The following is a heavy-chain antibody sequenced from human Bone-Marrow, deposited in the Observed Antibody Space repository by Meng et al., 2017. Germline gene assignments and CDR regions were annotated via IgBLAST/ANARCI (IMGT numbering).Heavy chain of an antibody. D-gene: IGHD4-17*01. J-gene: IGHJ4*02. Sequence: SETLSLTCAVYGGSFSGYYWSWIRQPPGKGLEWIGEINHSGSTNYNPSLKSRVTISVDTSKNQFSLKLSSVTAADAAVYYCARGGNYGDSLNWGQGTLVTVSS. V-gene: IGHV4-34*01. CDR2: INHSGST. CDR1: GGSFSGYY. CDR3: ARGGNYGDSLN.